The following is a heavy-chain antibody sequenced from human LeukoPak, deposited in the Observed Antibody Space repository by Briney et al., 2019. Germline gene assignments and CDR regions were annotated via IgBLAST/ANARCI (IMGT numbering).Heavy chain of an antibody. Sequence: GGSLRLSCSASGFTFSNAWMSWVRQAPGKGLEGVAVLYYDGNQKYYGDSVKGRFTVSRDVSENMLYLQMSRLRADDTAVYYCARGGVATAWGAFDVWGQGTMVTVSS. CDR1: GFTFSNAW. CDR3: ARGGVATAWGAFDV. V-gene: IGHV3-33*08. D-gene: IGHD4-23*01. J-gene: IGHJ3*01. CDR2: LYYDGNQK.